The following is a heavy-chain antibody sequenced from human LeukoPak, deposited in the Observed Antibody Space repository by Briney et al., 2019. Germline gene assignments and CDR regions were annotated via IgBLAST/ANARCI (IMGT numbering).Heavy chain of an antibody. J-gene: IGHJ6*02. Sequence: GGSLRLSCAASGFTFSSYTMHWVRQAPGKGLEWVAVISYDGSNKYYADSVKGRFTIPRDNSKNTLYLQMNSLRAEDTAVYYCARGLHYYYYGMDVWGQGTTVTVSS. V-gene: IGHV3-30-3*01. CDR3: ARGLHYYYYGMDV. D-gene: IGHD3-10*01. CDR1: GFTFSSYT. CDR2: ISYDGSNK.